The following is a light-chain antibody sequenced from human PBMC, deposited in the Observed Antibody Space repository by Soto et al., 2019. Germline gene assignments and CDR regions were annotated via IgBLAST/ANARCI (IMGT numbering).Light chain of an antibody. V-gene: IGLV2-8*01. Sequence: QSVLTQPPSASGSPGQSVTISCTGTSGDVGGYNYVSWYQQYPGKAPKLIIYEVNKRPSGVPDRFSGSKSGNTASLTVSGLQAEDAADYYCSSYAGSNKVFGGGTKLTVL. J-gene: IGLJ3*02. CDR3: SSYAGSNKV. CDR2: EVN. CDR1: SGDVGGYNY.